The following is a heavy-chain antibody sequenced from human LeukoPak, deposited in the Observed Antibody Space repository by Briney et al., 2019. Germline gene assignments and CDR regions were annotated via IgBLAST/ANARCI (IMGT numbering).Heavy chain of an antibody. Sequence: SETLSLTCTVSGGSISSYYWSWIRQPPGKGLEWIGYIYYSGSTNYNPSLKSRVTISVDTSKNQFSLKLSSVTAADTAVYYCARDGRRELPGYWGQGTLVTVSS. J-gene: IGHJ4*02. CDR1: GGSISSYY. V-gene: IGHV4-59*01. CDR3: ARDGRRELPGY. CDR2: IYYSGST. D-gene: IGHD1-26*01.